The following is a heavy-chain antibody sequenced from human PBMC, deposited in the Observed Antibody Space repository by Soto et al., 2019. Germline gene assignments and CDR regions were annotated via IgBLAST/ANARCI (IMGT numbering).Heavy chain of an antibody. Sequence: QVQLVESGGGVVQPGRSLRLSCAASGFTFSSYGMQWVRQAPGKGLEWVAVISYDGSNKYYADSVKGRFTISRYNPKXXXXXXXXXXXXXXXXXXXXXXXXXXXXXXXXXNSCYGVDVWGQGTAVTVS. CDR1: GFTFSSYG. V-gene: IGHV3-30*03. J-gene: IGHJ6*02. CDR2: ISYDGSNK. CDR3: XXXXXXXXXXXXXNSCYGVDV.